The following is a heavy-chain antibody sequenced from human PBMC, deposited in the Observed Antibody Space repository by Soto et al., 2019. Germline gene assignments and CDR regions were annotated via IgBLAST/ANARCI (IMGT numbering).Heavy chain of an antibody. D-gene: IGHD3-10*01. J-gene: IGHJ4*02. Sequence: EVQLVESGGGLIQPGGSLRLSCAVSGFTVSNNYMSWVRQAPGKGLEGVSVIYSGGYTAYGDSVKGRFTISRDNSKNTLYLKIKTRGAANPAGYYCANRRGGGGYWGQGTLVTVSS. V-gene: IGHV3-53*01. CDR3: ANRRGGGGY. CDR1: GFTVSNNY. CDR2: IYSGGYT.